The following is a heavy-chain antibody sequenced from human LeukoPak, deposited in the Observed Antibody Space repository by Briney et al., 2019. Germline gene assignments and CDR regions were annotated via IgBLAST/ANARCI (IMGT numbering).Heavy chain of an antibody. V-gene: IGHV1-24*01. J-gene: IGHJ4*02. CDR2: FDPEDGET. CDR3: ATAGGSYTLFDY. CDR1: GYTLTELS. D-gene: IGHD1-26*01. Sequence: GASVKVSCKVSGYTLTELSMHWVRQAPGKGLEWMGGFDPEDGETIYAQKFQGRVTMTEDTSTDTAYMELSSLRSEDTAVYYCATAGGSYTLFDYWGQGTLVIVSS.